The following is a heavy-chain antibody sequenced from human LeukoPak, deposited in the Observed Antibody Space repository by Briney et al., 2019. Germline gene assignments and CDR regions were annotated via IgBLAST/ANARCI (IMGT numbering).Heavy chain of an antibody. Sequence: GSLRLSCAASGFTFSSYRMNWVRQAPGKGLEWVSSISSSSSYIYYADSVKGRFTISRDNAKNSLYLQMNSLRAEDTAVYYCARESGYSYGYAFDIWGQGTMVTVSS. CDR1: GFTFSSYR. CDR2: ISSSSSYI. D-gene: IGHD5-18*01. V-gene: IGHV3-21*01. CDR3: ARESGYSYGYAFDI. J-gene: IGHJ3*02.